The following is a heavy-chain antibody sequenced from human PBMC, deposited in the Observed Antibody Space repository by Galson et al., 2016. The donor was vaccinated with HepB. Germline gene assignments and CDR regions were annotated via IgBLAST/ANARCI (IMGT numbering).Heavy chain of an antibody. CDR3: ARDDLVSDCGGDCYAVHFDF. CDR2: ITRSADLI. Sequence: SLRLSCAASGFSFSSYAMNWVRQAPGKGLEWIAYITRSADLIYYADSVKGRFIIPRDNAKRSLYLQMHSLRDEDTAVYYCARDDLVSDCGGDCYAVHFDFWGQGTLVTVSS. J-gene: IGHJ4*02. CDR1: GFSFSSYA. V-gene: IGHV3-48*03. D-gene: IGHD2-21*02.